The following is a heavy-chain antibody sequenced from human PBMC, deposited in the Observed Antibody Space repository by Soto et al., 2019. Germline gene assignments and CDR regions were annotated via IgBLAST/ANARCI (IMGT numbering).Heavy chain of an antibody. D-gene: IGHD2-2*01. Sequence: KPSDTLSLTCAVYSGSFSGYYWSWIRQPPGKGLEWIGEINHSGSTNYNPSLKSRVTISVDTSKNQFSLNLSSVTAADTAVYYCARGRGSTTSCYFGRCYYYYMDVWGKGTTVTVSS. V-gene: IGHV4-34*01. CDR1: SGSFSGYY. J-gene: IGHJ6*03. CDR3: ARGRGSTTSCYFGRCYYYYMDV. CDR2: INHSGST.